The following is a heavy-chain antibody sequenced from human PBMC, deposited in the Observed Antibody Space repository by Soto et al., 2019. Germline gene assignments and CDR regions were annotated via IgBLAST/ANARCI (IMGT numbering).Heavy chain of an antibody. CDR1: W. Sequence: WMSWVRQAPGKGLEWVANIKQDGSEKYYVDSVKGRFTISRDNAKNSLYLQMNSLRAEDTAVYYCARLDTYYDFWSGYVYYGMDVWGQGTTVTVSS. CDR2: IKQDGSEK. V-gene: IGHV3-7*01. D-gene: IGHD3-3*01. CDR3: ARLDTYYDFWSGYVYYGMDV. J-gene: IGHJ6*02.